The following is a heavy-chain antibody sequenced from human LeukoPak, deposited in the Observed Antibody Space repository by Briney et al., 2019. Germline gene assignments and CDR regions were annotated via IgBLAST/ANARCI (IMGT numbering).Heavy chain of an antibody. V-gene: IGHV4-34*01. CDR1: GGSISSYY. CDR2: INHSGST. CDR3: ARQVGRGTQIYYMDV. J-gene: IGHJ6*03. Sequence: SETLSLTCTVAGGSISSYYWSWIRQPPGKGLEWIGEINHSGSTNYNPSLKSRVTISVDTSKNQFSLKLSSVTAADTALYYCARQVGRGTQIYYMDVWGKGTTVTVSS. D-gene: IGHD3-16*01.